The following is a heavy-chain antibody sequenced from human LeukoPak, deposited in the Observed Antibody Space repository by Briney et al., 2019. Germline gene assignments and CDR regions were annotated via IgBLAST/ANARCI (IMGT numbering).Heavy chain of an antibody. Sequence: PGGSLRLSCAASGFTLSTYAMSWVRQAPGKGLEWVSAISSSGGTTYYAEFVKGRFTVSRDNSEDTLYLQMNSLRAEDTAVYYCAKTEKRSSGASDMWGQGSMVTVSS. J-gene: IGHJ3*02. CDR2: ISSSGGTT. CDR1: GFTLSTYA. CDR3: AKTEKRSSGASDM. D-gene: IGHD3-10*01. V-gene: IGHV3-23*01.